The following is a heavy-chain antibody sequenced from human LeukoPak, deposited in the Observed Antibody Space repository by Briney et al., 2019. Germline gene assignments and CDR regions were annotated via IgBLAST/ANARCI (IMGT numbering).Heavy chain of an antibody. J-gene: IGHJ4*02. CDR2: IYYSGST. CDR1: GGSISSSSYY. CDR3: ARLGGSIVGATVDY. V-gene: IGHV4-39*01. Sequence: SETLSLTCTVSGGSISSSSYYWGWIRQPPGKGLEWIGSIYYSGSTYYNPSLKSRVTISVDTSKNQFSLKLSSVTAADTAVYYCARLGGSIVGATVDYWGQETLVTVSS. D-gene: IGHD1-26*01.